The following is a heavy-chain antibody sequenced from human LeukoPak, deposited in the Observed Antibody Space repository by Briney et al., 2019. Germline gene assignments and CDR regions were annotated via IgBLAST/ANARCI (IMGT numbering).Heavy chain of an antibody. CDR1: GFTFSSYG. D-gene: IGHD3-22*01. CDR2: IWYDGSNK. V-gene: IGHV3-33*01. CDR3: ARDLGGYYDSSGYYY. Sequence: GRSLRLSCAASGFTFSSYGMHWVRQAPGKGLEWVAVIWYDGSNKYYADSVKGRFTISRDNSKNTLYLQMNSLRAEDTAVYYCARDLGGYYDSSGYYYWGQGTLVTVSS. J-gene: IGHJ4*02.